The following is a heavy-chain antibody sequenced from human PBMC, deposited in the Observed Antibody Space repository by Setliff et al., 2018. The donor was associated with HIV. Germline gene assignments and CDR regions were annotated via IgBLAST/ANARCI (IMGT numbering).Heavy chain of an antibody. CDR1: GYTFTNYG. Sequence: ASVKVSCKASGYTFTNYGIAWVRQAPGHGLEWMGWIGAKNDNTNYARQFQGRVTMTTDTSTNTVYMELRSLTSDDTAVYYCARPAATWDFDYWGQGTLVTVSS. D-gene: IGHD2-2*01. CDR3: ARPAATWDFDY. V-gene: IGHV1-18*01. CDR2: IGAKNDNT. J-gene: IGHJ4*02.